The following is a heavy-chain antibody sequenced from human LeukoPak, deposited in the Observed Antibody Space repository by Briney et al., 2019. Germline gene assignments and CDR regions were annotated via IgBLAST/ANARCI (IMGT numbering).Heavy chain of an antibody. CDR1: GVSMSSGAFY. D-gene: IGHD4-17*01. V-gene: IGHV4-30-4*08. CDR3: ARAFPFDDYGDPDAFDI. J-gene: IGHJ3*02. Sequence: SQTLSLTCTVSGVSMSSGAFYWSWIRRHPGKGLEGIGNIYYSGSTYYNPSLKSRVTISVDRSKNQFSLKLTSVTAADTAVYYCARAFPFDDYGDPDAFDIWGQGTMVTVSS. CDR2: IYYSGST.